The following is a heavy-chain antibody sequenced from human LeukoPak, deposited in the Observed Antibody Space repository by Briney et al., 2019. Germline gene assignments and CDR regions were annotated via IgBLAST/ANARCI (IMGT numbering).Heavy chain of an antibody. CDR1: GGSISSDY. CDR2: NYYSGST. Sequence: SETLSLTCTVSGGSISSDYWSWIRQPPGKGLEWIGYNYYSGSTNYNPSLKSRVTISVDTSKNQFSLKLSSVTAADTAVYYCARDTHSSSWNYYYYGMDVWGQGTTVTVSS. V-gene: IGHV4-59*01. D-gene: IGHD6-13*01. CDR3: ARDTHSSSWNYYYYGMDV. J-gene: IGHJ6*02.